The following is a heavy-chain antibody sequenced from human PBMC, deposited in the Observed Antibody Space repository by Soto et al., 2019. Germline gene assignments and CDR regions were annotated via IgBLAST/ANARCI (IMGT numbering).Heavy chain of an antibody. CDR2: INSDGSST. J-gene: IGHJ5*02. CDR1: GFTFSSYW. V-gene: IGHV3-74*01. CDR3: ARDHVVSRNWFDP. Sequence: EVQLVESGGGLVQPGGSLRLSCAASGFTFSSYWMHWVRQAPGKGLVWVSRINSDGSSTSYADSVKGRFTISRDNAKNTLYLQMNSLRAEDTALYYCARDHVVSRNWFDPWGHGTLVTVSS. D-gene: IGHD2-21*01.